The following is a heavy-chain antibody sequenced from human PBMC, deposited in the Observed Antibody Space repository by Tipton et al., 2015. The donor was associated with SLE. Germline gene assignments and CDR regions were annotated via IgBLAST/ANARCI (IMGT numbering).Heavy chain of an antibody. Sequence: TLSLTCVVSGDSLRRSTYYWSWIRQPPGKGPEWIGSIYSSGSTYYNPSLMSRATLSIDTSKNQFSLKMTSVTAADTAVYYCARGMLTWRGAIVGVDVWGQGTTVNVSS. CDR2: IYSSGST. J-gene: IGHJ6*02. CDR1: GDSLRRSTYY. V-gene: IGHV4-39*07. D-gene: IGHD2-8*01. CDR3: ARGMLTWRGAIVGVDV.